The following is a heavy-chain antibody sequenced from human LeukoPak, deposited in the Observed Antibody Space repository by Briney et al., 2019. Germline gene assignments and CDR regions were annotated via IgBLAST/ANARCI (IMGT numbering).Heavy chain of an antibody. Sequence: PSETLSLTCTVSGGSTTTYYWSWIRQPPGKGLEWIGRISPSGTTHYNPSLGSRVTMSVDTSKNYFSLRLSSVTAADTAVYYCARDFYASGFYLWFDPWGQGMLVTVSS. J-gene: IGHJ5*02. CDR2: ISPSGTT. CDR1: GGSTTTYY. CDR3: ARDFYASGFYLWFDP. V-gene: IGHV4-4*07. D-gene: IGHD2/OR15-2a*01.